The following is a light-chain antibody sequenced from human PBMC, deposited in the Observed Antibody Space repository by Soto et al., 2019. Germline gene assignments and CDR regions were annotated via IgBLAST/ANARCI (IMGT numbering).Light chain of an antibody. CDR2: STN. Sequence: QPVLTRPPSASGTPGQRVTISCSGSSSNIGSNSVNWYQQLPGTAPKLLIYSTNQRPSGVPDRFSGSKSDTSASLAISGLQSEDEADYYCAAWDDSLNGEVVFGGGTKLTVL. CDR3: AAWDDSLNGEVV. J-gene: IGLJ2*01. V-gene: IGLV1-44*01. CDR1: SSNIGSNS.